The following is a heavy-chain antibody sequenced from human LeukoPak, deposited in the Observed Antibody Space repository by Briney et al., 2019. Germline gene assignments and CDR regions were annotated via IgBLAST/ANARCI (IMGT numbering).Heavy chain of an antibody. CDR3: ARDFREYSSSWYSLDY. Sequence: ASVKVSCKASGYTFTSYHMHWVRQAPGQGLEWMGIINPSGGSTSYAQKFQGRVTMTRDMSTSTVYMELSSLRSEDTAVYYCARDFREYSSSWYSLDYWGQGTLVTVSS. J-gene: IGHJ4*02. CDR2: INPSGGST. CDR1: GYTFTSYH. D-gene: IGHD6-13*01. V-gene: IGHV1-46*01.